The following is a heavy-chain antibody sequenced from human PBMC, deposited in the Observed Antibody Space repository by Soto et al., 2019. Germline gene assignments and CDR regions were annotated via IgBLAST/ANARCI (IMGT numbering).Heavy chain of an antibody. CDR3: ARRIRNYYYYYMDV. Sequence: SETLSLTCTVSGGSISSYYWSWILQPPWKGLEWIGYIYYSGSTNYNPSLKSRVTISVDTSKNQFSLKLSSVTAADTAVYYCARRIRNYYYYYMDVWGKGTTVTVSS. CDR1: GGSISSYY. J-gene: IGHJ6*03. CDR2: IYYSGST. V-gene: IGHV4-59*08.